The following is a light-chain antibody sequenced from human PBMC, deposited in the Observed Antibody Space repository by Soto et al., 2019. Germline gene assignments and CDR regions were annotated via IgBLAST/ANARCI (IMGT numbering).Light chain of an antibody. CDR3: QQYGSSPKT. CDR2: DAS. J-gene: IGKJ1*01. V-gene: IGKV3-20*01. CDR1: QTVRNNY. Sequence: LTHSPCRLYFSQGESAPLACRASQTVRNNYLAWYQQKPGQAPRLLIYDASSRATGIPDRFSGGGSGTDFTLTITRLEPEDFAVYYCQQYGSSPKTFGQGTKVDIK.